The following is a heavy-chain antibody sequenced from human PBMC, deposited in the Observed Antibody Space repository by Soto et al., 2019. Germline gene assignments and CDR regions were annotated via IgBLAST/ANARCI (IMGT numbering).Heavy chain of an antibody. V-gene: IGHV4-34*01. CDR3: ARERYCSGGSCYLFGMDV. Sequence: SETLSLTCAVYGGSFSGYYWSWIRQPPGKGLEWIGEINHSGSTNYNPSLKSRVTISVDTSKNQFSLKLSSVTAADTAVYYCARERYCSGGSCYLFGMDVWGQGTTVTVSS. CDR2: INHSGST. CDR1: GGSFSGYY. J-gene: IGHJ6*02. D-gene: IGHD2-15*01.